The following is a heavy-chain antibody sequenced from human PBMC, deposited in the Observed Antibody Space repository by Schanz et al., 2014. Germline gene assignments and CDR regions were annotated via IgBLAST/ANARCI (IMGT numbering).Heavy chain of an antibody. J-gene: IGHJ5*02. D-gene: IGHD2-15*01. Sequence: QGQLVQSGPEVKEPGASVKVSCEASRYTFNTYGLNWVRQAPGQGLEWMGWISDYNGHTDYAQKLQGRVTMTTDTSTSTAYMELSSLRSEDTAVYYCARGRGCTGGSCYSWFALWGQGTLVTVSS. CDR2: ISDYNGHT. CDR3: ARGRGCTGGSCYSWFAL. CDR1: RYTFNTYG. V-gene: IGHV1-18*01.